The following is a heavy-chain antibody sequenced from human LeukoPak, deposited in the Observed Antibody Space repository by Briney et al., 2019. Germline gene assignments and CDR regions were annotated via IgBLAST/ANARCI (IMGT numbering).Heavy chain of an antibody. Sequence: GESLKISCKGSGYSFTSYWIGWVRQRPGKGLEWMGIIFPGDYDTRYRPSLQGQVTISVDKSIDTAFLQWSSLKASDSAIYYCARLTSFADLLTATRRSWFDPWGQGTPVTVSS. CDR1: GYSFTSYW. CDR3: ARLTSFADLLTATRRSWFDP. J-gene: IGHJ5*02. CDR2: IFPGDYDT. D-gene: IGHD2-21*02. V-gene: IGHV5-51*01.